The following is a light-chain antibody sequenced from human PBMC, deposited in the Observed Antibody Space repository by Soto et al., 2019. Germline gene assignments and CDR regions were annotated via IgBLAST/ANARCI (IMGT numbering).Light chain of an antibody. CDR1: QAISNY. CDR3: QQSNSYPPLT. V-gene: IGKV1-12*01. Sequence: DIQMTQSPFSVSAFVGDRVTITCRASQAISNYLAWYQQKPGRAPKLLIYGSSSLQSGVPSRFSGSGSGTYFSLTLSGLQPEDFATYLCQQSNSYPPLTFGGGARVDLK. CDR2: GSS. J-gene: IGKJ4*01.